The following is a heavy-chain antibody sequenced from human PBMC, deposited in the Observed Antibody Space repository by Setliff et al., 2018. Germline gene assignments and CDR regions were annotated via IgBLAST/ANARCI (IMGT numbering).Heavy chain of an antibody. V-gene: IGHV3-48*03. Sequence: PGESLKISCAASGFTFSSYEMNWVRQAPGKGLEWVSYISSSGSTIYYTDSVKGRFTISTDTSKSTLYLQMNSLRTEDTAVYYCARPLSSSWYVGLDSWGQGTLVTVSS. J-gene: IGHJ4*02. D-gene: IGHD6-13*01. CDR3: ARPLSSSWYVGLDS. CDR2: ISSSGSTI. CDR1: GFTFSSYE.